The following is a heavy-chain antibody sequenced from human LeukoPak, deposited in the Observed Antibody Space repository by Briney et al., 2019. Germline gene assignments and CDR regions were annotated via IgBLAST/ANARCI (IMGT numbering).Heavy chain of an antibody. V-gene: IGHV3-48*03. CDR3: ARSGDYEDNY. Sequence: GGSLRLSCAASGFTFSSYEMNWVRQAPGKGLEWVSYIRSSGSTIYYADSVKGRFTISRDNAKNSLYLQMNSLRAEGTAVYYCARSGDYEDNYWGQGTMVTVSS. CDR2: IRSSGSTI. J-gene: IGHJ4*02. CDR1: GFTFSSYE. D-gene: IGHD4-17*01.